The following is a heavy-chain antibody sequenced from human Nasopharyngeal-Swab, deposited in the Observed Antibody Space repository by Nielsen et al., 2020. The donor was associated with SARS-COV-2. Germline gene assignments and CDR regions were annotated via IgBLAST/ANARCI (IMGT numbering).Heavy chain of an antibody. V-gene: IGHV4-39*01. Sequence: SETLSPTCTVSGGSISSSSYYWGWIRQPPGKGLEWIGSIYYSGSTYYNPSLKSRVTISVDTSKNQFSLKLRSVTAADTAVYYCARLMITFGGVIVINGDGWFDPWGQGTLVTVSS. CDR2: IYYSGST. CDR3: ARLMITFGGVIVINGDGWFDP. CDR1: GGSISSSSYY. J-gene: IGHJ5*02. D-gene: IGHD3-16*02.